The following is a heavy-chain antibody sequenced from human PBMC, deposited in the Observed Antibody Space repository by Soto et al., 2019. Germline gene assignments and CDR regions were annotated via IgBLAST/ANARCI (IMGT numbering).Heavy chain of an antibody. D-gene: IGHD5-12*01. V-gene: IGHV1-18*01. Sequence: ASVKVSCKASGYTFFTYDISWVRQAPGQGLEWMGWISTYSGDTKYAQKFQGRVTMTTDTSTTTAYLELRSQRSDDTAVYYCARHHGPTTSENWFDPWGQGTLVTVSS. J-gene: IGHJ5*02. CDR3: ARHHGPTTSENWFDP. CDR2: ISTYSGDT. CDR1: GYTFFTYD.